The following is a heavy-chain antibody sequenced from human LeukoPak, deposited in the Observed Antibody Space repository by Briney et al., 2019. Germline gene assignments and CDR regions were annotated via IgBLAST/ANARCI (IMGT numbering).Heavy chain of an antibody. CDR1: GYTFTGYY. J-gene: IGHJ4*02. D-gene: IGHD4-11*01. V-gene: IGHV1-2*06. CDR2: INPNSGGT. CDR3: ARGRTTGEFDY. Sequence: ASVKVPCKASGYTFTGYYLHWVRQAPGQGLEWMGRINPNSGGTNYAQKFQGRVTMTTDTSISTAYMELNRLTSDDTAVYYCARGRTTGEFDYWGQGTLVTVS.